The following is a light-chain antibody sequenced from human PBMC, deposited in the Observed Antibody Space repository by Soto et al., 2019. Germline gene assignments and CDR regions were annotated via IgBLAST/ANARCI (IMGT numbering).Light chain of an antibody. J-gene: IGLJ3*02. CDR2: RNN. Sequence: QSVLTQPPSASGTPGQRVTVSCSGSSSNIGSNYVYWYQQLPGTAPKLLIYRNNQRPSGVPDRFSGSKSGTSASLAISGLRSEDEADYYCAAWDDSLNGHGVFGGGTKLTVL. CDR3: AAWDDSLNGHGV. V-gene: IGLV1-47*01. CDR1: SSNIGSNY.